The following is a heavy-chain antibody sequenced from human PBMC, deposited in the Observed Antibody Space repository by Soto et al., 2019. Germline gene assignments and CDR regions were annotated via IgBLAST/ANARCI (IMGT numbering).Heavy chain of an antibody. CDR3: AKDPYQLIRRCYGLDV. Sequence: XGSLRLSCAASGFSFSNYVMHWVRQAPGKGLEWVAVISYDGSNKYYADSVRGRFTISRDNSKNTLFLQMNSLRPEDTAVYYCAKDPYQLIRRCYGLDVWRQATTVTVYS. D-gene: IGHD2-2*01. CDR2: ISYDGSNK. J-gene: IGHJ6*01. V-gene: IGHV3-30*18. CDR1: GFSFSNYV.